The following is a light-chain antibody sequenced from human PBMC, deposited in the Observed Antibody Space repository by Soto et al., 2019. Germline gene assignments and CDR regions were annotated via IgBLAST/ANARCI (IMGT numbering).Light chain of an antibody. CDR1: QGISNH. CDR3: QQLHSLPRT. J-gene: IGKJ1*01. Sequence: DIHLTQSPSLLSASVGDRVTITCRASQGISNHLAWYQQKPGRAPNLLIYTASTLQSGVPSRFSGSGSETEFTLTISRLQPEDFATYYCQQLHSLPRTFDQGAKV. CDR2: TAS. V-gene: IGKV1-9*01.